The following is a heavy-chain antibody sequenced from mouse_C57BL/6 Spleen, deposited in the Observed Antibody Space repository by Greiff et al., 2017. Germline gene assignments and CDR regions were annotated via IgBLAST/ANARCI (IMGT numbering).Heavy chain of an antibody. CDR3: AGLPPMDY. D-gene: IGHD3-1*01. CDR1: GYTFTSSW. Sequence: VQLQQSGAELAKPGASVKLSCKASGYTFTSSWMHWVKQRPGPGLEWIGYINPSSGYPKSNQKFKDKAPLTADKSSSTAYIQLSSLTYEDSAVYYCAGLPPMDYWGQGTSVTVSS. V-gene: IGHV1-7*01. J-gene: IGHJ4*01. CDR2: INPSSGYP.